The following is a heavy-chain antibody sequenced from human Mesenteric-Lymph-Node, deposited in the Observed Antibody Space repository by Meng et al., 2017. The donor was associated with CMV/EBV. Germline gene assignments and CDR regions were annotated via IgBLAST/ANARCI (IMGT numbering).Heavy chain of an antibody. CDR3: ARVVYCSSTSCYGDYYYYGMDV. Sequence: SETLSLTCTVSGYSISSGYYWGWIRQPPGKGLEWIGSIYHSGSTYYNPSLKSRVTISVDTSKNQFSLKLSSVTAADTAVYYCARVVYCSSTSCYGDYYYYGMDVWGQGTTVTVSS. CDR1: GYSISSGYY. V-gene: IGHV4-38-2*02. J-gene: IGHJ6*02. D-gene: IGHD2-2*01. CDR2: IYHSGST.